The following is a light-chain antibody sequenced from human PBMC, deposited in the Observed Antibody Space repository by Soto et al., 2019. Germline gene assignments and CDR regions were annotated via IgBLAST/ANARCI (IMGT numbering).Light chain of an antibody. CDR2: GAS. V-gene: IGKV1-6*01. J-gene: IGKJ1*01. CDR1: QDISDD. CDR3: LQAHNYPRT. Sequence: AIPMTQSPSSLSASVGDRVTITCRAIQDISDDVGWYQQTPGKAPKLLISGASRLQSGVPSRFSGSGSGAAFTLTITRQRPEDSATYYCLQAHNYPRTVGQGPKVEI.